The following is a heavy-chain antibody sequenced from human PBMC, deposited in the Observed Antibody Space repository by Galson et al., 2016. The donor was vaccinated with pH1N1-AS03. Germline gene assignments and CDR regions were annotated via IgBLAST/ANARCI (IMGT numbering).Heavy chain of an antibody. CDR2: VRHAGNNQ. J-gene: IGHJ5*02. Sequence: SLRFSCAASGFTFSSYGMHWVRQAPGKGLEWLTFVRHAGNNQYYADSVKGRFTVSRDNSKNTLSLQMDSLRPEETAIYYCAQDRVNGIDATTRWFAPWGQGVRVTVSS. CDR3: AQDRVNGIDATTRWFAP. D-gene: IGHD1-7*01. CDR1: GFTFSSYG. V-gene: IGHV3-30*02.